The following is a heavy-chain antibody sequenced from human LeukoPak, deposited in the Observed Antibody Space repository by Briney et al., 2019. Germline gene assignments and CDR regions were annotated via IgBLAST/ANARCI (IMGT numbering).Heavy chain of an antibody. Sequence: GASVKVSCKASGGTFSSYAISWVRQAPGQGLEWMGRIIPILGIANYAQKFQGRVTITVDKSTSTAYMELSSLRSEDTAVYYCARESMGYSYGYYYFDYWGQGTLVTVSS. V-gene: IGHV1-69*04. J-gene: IGHJ4*02. CDR2: IIPILGIA. D-gene: IGHD5-18*01. CDR3: ARESMGYSYGYYYFDY. CDR1: GGTFSSYA.